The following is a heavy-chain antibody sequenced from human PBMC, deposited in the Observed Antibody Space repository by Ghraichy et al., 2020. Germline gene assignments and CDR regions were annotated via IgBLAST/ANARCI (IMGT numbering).Heavy chain of an antibody. CDR1: GGSISSYY. J-gene: IGHJ4*02. Sequence: GSLRLSCTVSGGSISSYYWSWIRQPPGKGLEWIGFISYSGSTNHNPSLKSRVTISIDTSKNQFSLRLSSVTAADTAVYYCAGGGIVGASYFDYWGQGTLVTVSS. CDR3: AGGGIVGASYFDY. CDR2: ISYSGST. V-gene: IGHV4-59*01. D-gene: IGHD1-26*01.